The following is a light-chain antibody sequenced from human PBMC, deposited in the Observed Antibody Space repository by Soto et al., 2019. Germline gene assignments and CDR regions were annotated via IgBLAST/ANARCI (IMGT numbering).Light chain of an antibody. CDR3: CSYEGVSFFPV. CDR2: EGS. CDR1: NSDVGSYNL. Sequence: QSVLTQPASVSGYPGQSITISCTGTNSDVGSYNLVSWYQQHPGKAPKLMIYEGSKPPSGVSNRFSGSKSGNTASLTISGFKAGDEADYYCCSYEGVSFFPVFGTGTKVTVL. V-gene: IGLV2-23*01. J-gene: IGLJ1*01.